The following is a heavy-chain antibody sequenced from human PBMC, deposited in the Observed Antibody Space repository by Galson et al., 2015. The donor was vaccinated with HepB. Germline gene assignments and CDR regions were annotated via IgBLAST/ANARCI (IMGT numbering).Heavy chain of an antibody. J-gene: IGHJ6*02. D-gene: IGHD6-6*01. CDR1: GFTFSSYS. CDR3: ARDQWSSSRGGYYYYGMDV. CDR2: ISSSSSYI. Sequence: LSCAASGFTFSSYSMNRVRQAPGKGLEWVSSISSSSSYIYYADSVKGRFTISRDNSKNTLYLQMNSLRAEDTAVYYCARDQWSSSRGGYYYYGMDVWGQGTTVTVSS. V-gene: IGHV3-21*04.